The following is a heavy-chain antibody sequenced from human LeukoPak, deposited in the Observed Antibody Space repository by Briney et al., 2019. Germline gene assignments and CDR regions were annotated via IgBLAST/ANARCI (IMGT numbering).Heavy chain of an antibody. V-gene: IGHV3-21*01. D-gene: IGHD2-21*02. CDR2: ISSGTSFI. CDR3: ARGTTALMDV. Sequence: GGSLRLSCAAPGFPFSSYSMNWVRQAPGKGLEWVSSISSGTSFIYYADSVKGRFTISRDNAKNSLYLQMNSLRAEDTAVYYCARGTTALMDVWGKGTTVTVSS. J-gene: IGHJ6*03. CDR1: GFPFSSYS.